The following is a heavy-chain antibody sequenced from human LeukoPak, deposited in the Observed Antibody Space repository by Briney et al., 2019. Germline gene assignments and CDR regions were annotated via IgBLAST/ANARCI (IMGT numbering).Heavy chain of an antibody. D-gene: IGHD1-1*01. V-gene: IGHV3-30*04. CDR1: GFTFSSYA. CDR2: ISYDGSNK. CDR3: ARPPYNWNDGWFDP. J-gene: IGHJ5*02. Sequence: GGSLRLSCAASGFTFSSYAMHWVRQAPGKGLEWVAVISYDGSNKYYADSVKGRFTISRDNSKNTLHLQMNSLRAEDTAVYYCARPPYNWNDGWFDPCGQGTLVTVSS.